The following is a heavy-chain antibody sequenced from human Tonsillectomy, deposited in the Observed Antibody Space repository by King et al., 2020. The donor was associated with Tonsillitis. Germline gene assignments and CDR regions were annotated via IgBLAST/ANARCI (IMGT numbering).Heavy chain of an antibody. D-gene: IGHD4-17*01. CDR1: GFTFSGAA. J-gene: IGHJ6*02. CDR3: TRGGDYDSGYYYGMDV. CDR2: IRSTANSDAT. Sequence: VQLVESGGGLVHPGGSLTLSWAASGFTFSGAAMHWVRQASGKGLEWVGLIRSTANSDATVSAASVNGRFTVSRDDSKKTASLQVNSLKTEDTAVYYCTRGGDYDSGYYYGMDVWGQGTTVTVSS. V-gene: IGHV3-73*02.